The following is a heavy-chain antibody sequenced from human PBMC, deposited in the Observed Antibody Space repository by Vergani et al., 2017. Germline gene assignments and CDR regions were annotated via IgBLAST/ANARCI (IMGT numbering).Heavy chain of an antibody. V-gene: IGHV4-59*11. Sequence: QVQLQESGPGLVKSSETLSLTCSVSFDSIRNLYCNWIRQPPGKGLEWIGSIHYSENTNYNPSLKTRVTISVDTSKNQFSLLVNSVTAADTAVYFCARASLRALVGYYYYMGVWGKGKTVVVSS. D-gene: IGHD3-16*02. CDR2: IHYSENT. CDR1: FDSIRNLY. J-gene: IGHJ6*03. CDR3: ARASLRALVGYYYYMGV.